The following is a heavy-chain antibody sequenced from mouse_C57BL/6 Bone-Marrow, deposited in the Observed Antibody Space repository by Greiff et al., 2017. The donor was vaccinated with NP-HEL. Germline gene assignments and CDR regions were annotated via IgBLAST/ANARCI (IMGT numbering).Heavy chain of an antibody. V-gene: IGHV14-4*01. Sequence: VQLQQSGAELVRPGASVKLSCTASGFNIKDDYMHWVKQRPEQGLEWIGWIDPENGDTEYASKFQGKATITADTSSNTAYLQLSSLTSEDTAVYYCTTDYYGSSYPYYYAMDYWGQGTSVTVSS. D-gene: IGHD1-1*01. CDR2: IDPENGDT. CDR1: GFNIKDDY. J-gene: IGHJ4*01. CDR3: TTDYYGSSYPYYYAMDY.